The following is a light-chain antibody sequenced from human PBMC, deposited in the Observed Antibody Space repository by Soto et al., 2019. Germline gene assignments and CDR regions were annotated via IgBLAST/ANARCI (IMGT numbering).Light chain of an antibody. V-gene: IGKV3-20*01. CDR2: DAS. J-gene: IGKJ4*01. Sequence: EIVLTQSPGTLSLSPGERATLSCRASQSVSSNLLAWYQQRPGQAPRLLIYDASIRATGIPARFSGSGSGTDFTLTISSLQPEDFATYFCLQHNSYPFTFGGGTKVEIK. CDR3: LQHNSYPFT. CDR1: QSVSSNL.